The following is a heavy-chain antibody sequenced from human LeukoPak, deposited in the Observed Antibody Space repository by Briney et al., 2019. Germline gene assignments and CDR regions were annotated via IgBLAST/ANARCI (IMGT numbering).Heavy chain of an antibody. J-gene: IGHJ6*03. D-gene: IGHD6-6*01. CDR2: IYYSGST. CDR1: CGSISSYY. Sequence: SETLSLTCSVSCGSISSYYWSWIRQPPGKGLEWIGYIYYSGSTNYIPSLKSRVTISVDTSKNQFSLKLSSVTAADTAVYYCARVTYTVAARYYYYMDVWGKGTTVTVSS. V-gene: IGHV4-59*01. CDR3: ARVTYTVAARYYYYMDV.